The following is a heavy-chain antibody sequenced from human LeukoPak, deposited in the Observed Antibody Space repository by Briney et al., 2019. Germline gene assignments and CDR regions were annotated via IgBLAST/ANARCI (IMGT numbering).Heavy chain of an antibody. CDR3: ARGRDGSSYYFDY. CDR2: IHTSGST. CDR1: GGSLSSGSSY. Sequence: PSETLSLTCTVSGGSLSSGSSYWSWLRQPAGTGLEWIGRIHTSGSTNYNPSLKSRVTISLDTSKNQFSLKLSSVTAADTAVYYCARGRDGSSYYFDYWGQGTLVTVSS. V-gene: IGHV4-61*02. J-gene: IGHJ4*02. D-gene: IGHD6-6*01.